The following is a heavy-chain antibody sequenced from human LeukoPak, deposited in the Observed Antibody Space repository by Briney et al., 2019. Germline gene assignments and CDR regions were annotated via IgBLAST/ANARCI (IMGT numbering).Heavy chain of an antibody. D-gene: IGHD4/OR15-4a*01. CDR1: GFTVSRNY. V-gene: IGHV3-66*01. CDR3: ARDSTNVL. Sequence: GGSLTLSCAPSGFTVSRNYMSGLRQAPGKGLEWVAVIYSGSSTYYADSVKGRFTISRDNSKNTLYLQMNSLRAEDTAVYYCARDSTNVLWREGTLVTVPS. CDR2: IYSGSST. J-gene: IGHJ4*02.